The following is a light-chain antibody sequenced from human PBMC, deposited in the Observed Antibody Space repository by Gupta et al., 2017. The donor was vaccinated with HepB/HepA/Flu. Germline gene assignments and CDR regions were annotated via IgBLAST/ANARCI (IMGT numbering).Light chain of an antibody. Sequence: DLLMHPSPSSLSASVGDRVPITCQASQDISNYLNWYQQTPGKAPKLLIYDASNLETGVPSRFSGSGSGTELTLKISRMKPEDIGTYSCKQCEQFPRTFGQGTKVEIK. J-gene: IGKJ1*01. CDR3: KQCEQFPRT. CDR1: QDISNY. CDR2: DAS. V-gene: IGKV1-33*01.